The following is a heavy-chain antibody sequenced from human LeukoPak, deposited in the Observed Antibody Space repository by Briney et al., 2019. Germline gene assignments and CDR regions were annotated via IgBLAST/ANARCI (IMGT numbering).Heavy chain of an antibody. V-gene: IGHV3-30*03. Sequence: PGGSLRLSCAASGFTFSSYGMHWVRQAPGKGLEWVAVISYDGSNKYYADPVKGRFTISRDNSKNTLYLQMNSLRAEDTAVYYCASPLYYYDSTGYSLRYWGQGTLVTVSS. J-gene: IGHJ4*02. CDR1: GFTFSSYG. CDR2: ISYDGSNK. CDR3: ASPLYYYDSTGYSLRY. D-gene: IGHD3-22*01.